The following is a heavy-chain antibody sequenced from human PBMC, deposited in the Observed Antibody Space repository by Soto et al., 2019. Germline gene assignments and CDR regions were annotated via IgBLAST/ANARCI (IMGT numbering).Heavy chain of an antibody. CDR3: AHSGSTEVRYNWFDP. CDR2: IYYSGRT. Sequence: SETLSLTCIVSGESISSSSYYWGWIRQPPGKGLEWIGSIYYSGRTYYNPSFKSRVTISIDTSKNQFSLKLSSVTATDTAVYYCAHSGSTEVRYNWFDPWGQGTLVTVSS. CDR1: GESISSSSYY. V-gene: IGHV4-39*01. J-gene: IGHJ5*02. D-gene: IGHD1-26*01.